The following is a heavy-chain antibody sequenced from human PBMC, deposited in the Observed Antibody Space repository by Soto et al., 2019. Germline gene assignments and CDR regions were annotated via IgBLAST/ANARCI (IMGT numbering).Heavy chain of an antibody. CDR3: GSGGGFMTTVVTPFDY. Sequence: SETLSLTCTVSGGSISSGDYYWSWIRQPPGKGLEWIGYIYYSGSTYYNPSLKSRVTISVDTSKNKFSLTLSSVTAADAVVYYCGSGGGFMTTVVTPFDYWGQGTLVTVSS. CDR1: GGSISSGDYY. D-gene: IGHD4-17*01. V-gene: IGHV4-30-4*01. CDR2: IYYSGST. J-gene: IGHJ4*02.